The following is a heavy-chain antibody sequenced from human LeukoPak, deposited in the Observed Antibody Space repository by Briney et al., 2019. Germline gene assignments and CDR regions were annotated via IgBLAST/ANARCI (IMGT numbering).Heavy chain of an antibody. Sequence: GGSLRLSCAASGFTFSSYAMSWVRQAPGKGXXXXXXISGSGGSTYYADSVKGRFTISRDNSKNTLYLQMNSLRAEDTAVYYCAKAYWYGNYYYGMDVWGQGTTVTVSS. CDR3: AKAYWYGNYYYGMDV. J-gene: IGHJ6*02. V-gene: IGHV3-23*01. CDR1: GFTFSSYA. CDR2: ISGSGGST. D-gene: IGHD2-21*01.